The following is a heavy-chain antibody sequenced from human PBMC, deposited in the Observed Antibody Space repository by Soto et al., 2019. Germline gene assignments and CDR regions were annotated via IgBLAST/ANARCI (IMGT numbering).Heavy chain of an antibody. V-gene: IGHV3-23*01. CDR3: AKNGEDSRPPDSVAP. J-gene: IGHJ5*02. CDR1: GFTFSSYA. D-gene: IGHD3-22*01. CDR2: ISGSGDRT. Sequence: EVQVLESGGGLVQPGGSLRLSCAASGFTFSSYAMSWVRQAPGKGLDWVSSISGSGDRTFYADSVKGRFTSSRDNSGNTLNLQRNSARAQDTAIYDGAKNGEDSRPPDSVAPGGQGALGTVSS.